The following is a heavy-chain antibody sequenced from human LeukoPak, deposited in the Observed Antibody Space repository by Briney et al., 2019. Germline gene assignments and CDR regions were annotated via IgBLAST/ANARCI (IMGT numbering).Heavy chain of an antibody. J-gene: IGHJ5*02. CDR1: GFTFSSYW. CDR2: ISHDGSEK. D-gene: IGHD6-19*01. Sequence: GGSLRLSCAASGFTFSSYWMSWVRQAPGKGLEWVAMISHDGSEKYYVDSAKGRFTISRDNSKNTLYLQMNSLRGEDTAMYYCAKDLYSSGWYNYFDPWGQGTLVTVSS. CDR3: AKDLYSSGWYNYFDP. V-gene: IGHV3-7*01.